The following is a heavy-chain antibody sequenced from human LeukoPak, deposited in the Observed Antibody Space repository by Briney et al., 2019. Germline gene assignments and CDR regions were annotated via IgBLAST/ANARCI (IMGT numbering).Heavy chain of an antibody. CDR2: IYYSGST. D-gene: IGHD3-3*01. CDR3: ARALGDYDFWSGTPTYDAFDI. J-gene: IGHJ3*02. Sequence: SETLSLTRTVSGGSISSGDYYWSWIRQPPGKGLEWIGYIYYSGSTYYNPSLKSRVTISVDTSKNQFSLKLSSVTAADTAVYYCARALGDYDFWSGTPTYDAFDIWGQGTMVTVSS. V-gene: IGHV4-30-4*08. CDR1: GGSISSGDYY.